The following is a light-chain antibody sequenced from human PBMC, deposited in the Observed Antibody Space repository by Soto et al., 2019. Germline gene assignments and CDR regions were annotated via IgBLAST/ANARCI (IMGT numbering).Light chain of an antibody. CDR2: DGS. J-gene: IGKJ4*01. Sequence: EIVLTQSPATLSLSPGDRATLSCGASQSVRSSYVAWYQQKAGLAPRLLIYDGSSRASGIPDRFSGSGSGTDFTLTIGRLEPEDFALYYCQQYDNSAQRSFGGGTKVQMK. V-gene: IGKV3D-20*01. CDR3: QQYDNSAQRS. CDR1: QSVRSSY.